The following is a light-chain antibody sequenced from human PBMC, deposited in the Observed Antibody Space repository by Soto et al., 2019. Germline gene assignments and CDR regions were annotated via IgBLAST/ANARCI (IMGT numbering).Light chain of an antibody. CDR3: QQYGSSGT. CDR1: QSVSNNY. V-gene: IGKV3-20*01. J-gene: IGKJ1*01. CDR2: XAS. Sequence: EIVLTQSPGTLSLSPGERATLSCRASQSVSNNYLAWYQQKPGQAPRXLXYXASNRATGIPDRFSGSGSGTDFTLTISRLEPEDFAVYPCQQYGSSGTFGQGTKV.